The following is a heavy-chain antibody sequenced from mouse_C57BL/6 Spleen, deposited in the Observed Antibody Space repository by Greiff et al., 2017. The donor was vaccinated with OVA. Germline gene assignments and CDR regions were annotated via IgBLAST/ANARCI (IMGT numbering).Heavy chain of an antibody. CDR2: IWSGGST. J-gene: IGHJ3*01. V-gene: IGHV2-2*01. Sequence: QVQLQQSGPGLVQPSQSLSITCTVSGFSLTSYGVHWVRQSPGKGLEWLGVIWSGGSTDYNAAFISRLSISKDNSKSQVFFKMNSLQADDTAIYYCARPLYDGYSAWFAYWGQGTLVTVSA. CDR3: ARPLYDGYSAWFAY. CDR1: GFSLTSYG. D-gene: IGHD2-3*01.